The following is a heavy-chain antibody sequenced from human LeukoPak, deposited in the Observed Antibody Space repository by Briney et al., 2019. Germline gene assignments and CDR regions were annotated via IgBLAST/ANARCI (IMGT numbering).Heavy chain of an antibody. J-gene: IGHJ6*03. Sequence: SETLSLTCTVSGGSISSYYWSWIRQPPGKGLEWIGYIYYSGSTNYNPSLKSRVTISVDTSKNQFSLKLSSVTAADTAVYYCAGSSWPCYYYYMDVWGKGTTVTVSS. V-gene: IGHV4-59*01. D-gene: IGHD6-13*01. CDR3: AGSSWPCYYYYMDV. CDR1: GGSISSYY. CDR2: IYYSGST.